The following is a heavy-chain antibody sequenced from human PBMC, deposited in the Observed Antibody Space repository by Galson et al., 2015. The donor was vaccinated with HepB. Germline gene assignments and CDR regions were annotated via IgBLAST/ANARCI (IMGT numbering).Heavy chain of an antibody. D-gene: IGHD5-18*01. CDR1: GFNIIRSA. V-gene: IGHV1-58*02. J-gene: IGHJ3*02. CDR2: IVVGTGNT. CDR3: AAESGGDTAMVTGYDAFDI. Sequence: SVKVSCKASGFNIIRSAMQWVRQARGQRLEWIGWIVVGTGNTNYAQKFQERVTITRDMSASTAYMELSSLRSDDTAVYYCAAESGGDTAMVTGYDAFDIWGQGTMVTVSS.